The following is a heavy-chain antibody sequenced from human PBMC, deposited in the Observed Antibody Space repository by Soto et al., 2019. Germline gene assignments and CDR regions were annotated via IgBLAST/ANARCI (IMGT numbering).Heavy chain of an antibody. V-gene: IGHV1-8*01. CDR2: MNPGNNQH. Sequence: GASVKVSCKASGYSFTNYDIHWVRQAAGLGLEWMGWMNPGNNQHDYTQKFQGRVTITADASISTAYMELSSLRSEDTAVYYCARGHLGYSSSWSPMDVWGQGTTVTVSS. CDR1: GYSFTNYD. J-gene: IGHJ6*02. CDR3: ARGHLGYSSSWSPMDV. D-gene: IGHD6-13*01.